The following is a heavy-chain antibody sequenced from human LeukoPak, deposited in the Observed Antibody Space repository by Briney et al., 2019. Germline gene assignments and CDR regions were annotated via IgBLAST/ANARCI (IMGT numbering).Heavy chain of an antibody. Sequence: GGSLRLSCAASGFTFSSYGMHWVRQAPGKGLEWVAFIRYDGSNKYYADSVKGRFTISRDNSKNTLYLQMNSLRAEDTAVYYCAKDPMVRGVMGRYFDYWGQGTLGTVSS. CDR2: IRYDGSNK. V-gene: IGHV3-30*02. J-gene: IGHJ4*02. CDR1: GFTFSSYG. CDR3: AKDPMVRGVMGRYFDY. D-gene: IGHD3-10*01.